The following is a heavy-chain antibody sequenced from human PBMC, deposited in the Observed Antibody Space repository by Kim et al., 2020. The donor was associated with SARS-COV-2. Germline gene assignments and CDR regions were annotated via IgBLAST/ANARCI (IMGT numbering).Heavy chain of an antibody. J-gene: IGHJ3*02. Sequence: SETLSLTCTVSGGSISSSSYYWGWIRQPPGKGLEWIGSIYYSGSTYYNPSLKSRVTISVDTSKNQFSLKLSSVTAADTAVYYCARHFLSGGDNPGAFDIWGQGTMVTVSS. D-gene: IGHD2-21*02. V-gene: IGHV4-39*01. CDR1: GGSISSSSYY. CDR2: IYYSGST. CDR3: ARHFLSGGDNPGAFDI.